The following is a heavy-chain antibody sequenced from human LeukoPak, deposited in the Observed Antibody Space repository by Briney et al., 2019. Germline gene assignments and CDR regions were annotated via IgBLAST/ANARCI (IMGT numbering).Heavy chain of an antibody. D-gene: IGHD6-13*01. CDR3: ARAAGTHFDY. Sequence: GGSLRLSCAASGFTFSSYGMRWVRQAPGKGLEWVAVISYDGSNKYYADSVRGRFTISRDNSKNTLYLQMNSLRAEDTAVYYCARAAGTHFDYWGQGTLVTVSS. CDR1: GFTFSSYG. J-gene: IGHJ4*02. CDR2: ISYDGSNK. V-gene: IGHV3-30*03.